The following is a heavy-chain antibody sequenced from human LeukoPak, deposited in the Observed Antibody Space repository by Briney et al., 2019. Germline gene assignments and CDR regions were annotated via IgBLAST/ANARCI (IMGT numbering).Heavy chain of an antibody. CDR1: GYTFTSYD. CDR3: VRGGLYCSSTSCYPLGYYYYYMDV. J-gene: IGHJ6*03. V-gene: IGHV1-8*01. CDR2: MNPNSGNT. D-gene: IGHD2-2*01. Sequence: ASVKVSCKASGYTFTSYDINWVRQAPGQGLEWMGWMNPNSGNTGYAQKFQGRVTMTRNTSISTAYMELSSLRSEDTAVYYCVRGGLYCSSTSCYPLGYYYYYMDVWGKGTTVTVSS.